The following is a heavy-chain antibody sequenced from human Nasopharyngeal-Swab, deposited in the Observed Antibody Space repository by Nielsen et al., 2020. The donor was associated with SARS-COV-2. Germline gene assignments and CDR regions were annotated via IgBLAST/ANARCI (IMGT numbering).Heavy chain of an antibody. CDR1: GFGISGYY. J-gene: IGHJ4*02. D-gene: IGHD3-22*01. CDR2: ISGGSNFI. V-gene: IGHV3-11*06. Sequence: GGSLRLSCEASGFGISGYYMSWIRQAPGRGLEWVSSISGGSNFINYADSVKGRFTVSRDNAKKSLYLQMNSLRPEDTAVYYCARDISGYYPEFWGQGTLVTVSS. CDR3: ARDISGYYPEF.